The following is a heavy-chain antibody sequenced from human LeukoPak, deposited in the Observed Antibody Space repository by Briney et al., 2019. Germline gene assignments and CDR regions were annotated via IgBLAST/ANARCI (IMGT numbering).Heavy chain of an antibody. J-gene: IGHJ4*02. D-gene: IGHD6-19*01. CDR3: ARGSLSSGWYSPMDY. CDR2: INHSGST. Sequence: SETLSLTCTVSGGSISSYYWSWIRQPPGKGLEWIGEINHSGSTNYNPSLKSRVTISVGTSKNQFSLKLSSVTAADTAVYYCARGSLSSGWYSPMDYWGQGTLVTVSS. CDR1: GGSISSYY. V-gene: IGHV4-34*01.